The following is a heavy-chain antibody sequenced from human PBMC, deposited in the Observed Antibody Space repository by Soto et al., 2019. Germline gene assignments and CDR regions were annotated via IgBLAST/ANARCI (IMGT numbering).Heavy chain of an antibody. V-gene: IGHV1-69*06. CDR2: IIPIFGTA. D-gene: IGHD6-13*01. J-gene: IGHJ6*02. Sequence: SVKVSCKAAGGAFSRYAISWVRQAPVQGLEWMGGIIPIFGTANYAQKFQGRVTITADKSTSTAYMELSSLGYEDTAVYYCARERPGIAAAGSGNYYYYGMDVWGQGTTVTVS. CDR3: ARERPGIAAAGSGNYYYYGMDV. CDR1: GGAFSRYA.